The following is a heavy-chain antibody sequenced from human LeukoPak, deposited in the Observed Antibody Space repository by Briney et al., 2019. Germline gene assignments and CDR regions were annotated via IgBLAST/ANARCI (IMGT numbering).Heavy chain of an antibody. Sequence: GASVKVSCKASGGTFSSYAISWVRQATGQGLEWMGGIIPIFGTANYAQKFQGRVTITTDESTSTAYMELSSLRSEDTAVYYCATLTTGITFGGVIVIFDYYMDVWGKGTTVTVSS. CDR3: ATLTTGITFGGVIVIFDYYMDV. CDR2: IIPIFGTA. CDR1: GGTFSSYA. J-gene: IGHJ6*03. D-gene: IGHD3-16*02. V-gene: IGHV1-69*05.